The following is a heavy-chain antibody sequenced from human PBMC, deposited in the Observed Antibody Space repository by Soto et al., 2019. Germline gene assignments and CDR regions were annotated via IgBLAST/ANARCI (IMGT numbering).Heavy chain of an antibody. D-gene: IGHD3-22*01. CDR3: AILTTYYYDSSSYYFDY. CDR2: IYYSGST. V-gene: IGHV4-39*01. J-gene: IGHJ4*02. Sequence: SETLSLACTVSGGSISSSSYYWGWIRQPPGKGLEWIGSIYYSGSTYYNPSLKSRVTISVDTSKNQFSLKLSSVTAADTAVYYCAILTTYYYDSSSYYFDYWGQGTLVTVSA. CDR1: GGSISSSSYY.